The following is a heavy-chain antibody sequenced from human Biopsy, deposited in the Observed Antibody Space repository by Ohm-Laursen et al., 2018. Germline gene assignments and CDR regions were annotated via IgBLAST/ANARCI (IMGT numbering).Heavy chain of an antibody. CDR1: GYTLTDIS. J-gene: IGHJ4*02. D-gene: IGHD1-1*01. V-gene: IGHV1-24*01. CDR3: AADINVWNVNY. Sequence: SVKVSCKFSGYTLTDISMHWVRQAPGQGLEWMGGFAPENGRIVYSQKFQGRVTMTEDTSTSTAYMEVWRLRSDDTAVYYCAADINVWNVNYWGQGTQVIVSS. CDR2: FAPENGRI.